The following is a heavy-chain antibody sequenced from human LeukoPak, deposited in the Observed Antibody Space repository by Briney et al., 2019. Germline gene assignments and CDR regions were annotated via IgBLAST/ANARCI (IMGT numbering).Heavy chain of an antibody. CDR3: ASRGNDYGDYWADY. J-gene: IGHJ4*02. D-gene: IGHD4-17*01. CDR1: GGSISSSSYY. Sequence: SETLSLTCTVSGGSISSSSYYWGWIRQPPGKGLEWIGSIYYSGSTYYNPSLKSRVTISVDTSKNQFSLRLSSVTAADTAVYYCASRGNDYGDYWADYWGQGTLVTVSS. V-gene: IGHV4-39*01. CDR2: IYYSGST.